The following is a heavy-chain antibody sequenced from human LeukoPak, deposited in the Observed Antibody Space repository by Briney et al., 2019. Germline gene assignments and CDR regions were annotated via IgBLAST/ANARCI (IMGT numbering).Heavy chain of an antibody. D-gene: IGHD1-26*01. V-gene: IGHV4-4*02. J-gene: IGHJ4*02. Sequence: SETLSLTCAVSGGSISSSYWWSWVRQPPGKGLEWIGEIYHSGSTNYNPSLKSRVTISVDKSKNQFSLKLSSVTAADTAVYYCAKGPVSAIVGATTLDYWGQGTLVTVSS. CDR1: GGSISSSYW. CDR2: IYHSGST. CDR3: AKGPVSAIVGATTLDY.